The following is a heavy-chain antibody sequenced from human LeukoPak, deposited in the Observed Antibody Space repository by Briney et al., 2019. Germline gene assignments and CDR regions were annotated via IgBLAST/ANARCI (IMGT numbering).Heavy chain of an antibody. CDR2: IYPADSNT. CDR3: ARFGVYSGYDYYYYYYMDV. J-gene: IGHJ6*03. D-gene: IGHD5-12*01. V-gene: IGHV5-51*01. Sequence: GESLKISCKVSGYSFTGYWIAWVRQMPGKGLEWMGIIYPADSNTGYSPSFQGQVTISVDRSISTAFLQWSSLKASDTAMYYCARFGVYSGYDYYYYYYMDVWGKGTTVTVSS. CDR1: GYSFTGYW.